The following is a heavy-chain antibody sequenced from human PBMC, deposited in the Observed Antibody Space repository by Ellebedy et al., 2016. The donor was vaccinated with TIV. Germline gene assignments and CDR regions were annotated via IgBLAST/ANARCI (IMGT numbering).Heavy chain of an antibody. D-gene: IGHD3-10*01. CDR1: GFSLTGSD. V-gene: IGHV3-13*01. Sequence: PGGSLRLSCAASGFSLTGSDLHWVRRRRGKGLEWVAASGAAGDTYYPDSVRGRFTISRESAKNSFYLQMNSLTAGDTAVYYCASGGPGGDNWFFGLWGRGTQVTVSS. J-gene: IGHJ2*01. CDR3: ASGGPGGDNWFFGL. CDR2: SGAAGDT.